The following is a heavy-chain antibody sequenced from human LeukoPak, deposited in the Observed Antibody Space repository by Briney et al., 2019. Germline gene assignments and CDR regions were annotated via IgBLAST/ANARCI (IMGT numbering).Heavy chain of an antibody. CDR3: AKDKGDYAFDY. Sequence: GRSLRLSCAASGFTFDDYGMHWVRQAPGKGLEWVSGISWNSGSIGYADSVKGRFTISRDNAKNSLYPQMNSLRAEDMALYYCAKDKGDYAFDYWGQGTLVTVSS. J-gene: IGHJ4*02. CDR2: ISWNSGSI. V-gene: IGHV3-9*03. CDR1: GFTFDDYG. D-gene: IGHD4-17*01.